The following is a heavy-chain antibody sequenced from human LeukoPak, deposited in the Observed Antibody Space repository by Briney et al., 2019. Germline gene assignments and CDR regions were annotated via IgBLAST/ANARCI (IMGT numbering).Heavy chain of an antibody. CDR2: IIPILGIA. CDR3: ARGSTTAMVMRYYYGMDV. V-gene: IGHV1-69*04. Sequence: GASVKVSCKASGYTFTSYGISWVRQAPGQGLEWMGRIIPILGIANYAQKFQGRVTITADKSTSTAYMELSSLRSEDTAVYYCARGSTTAMVMRYYYGMDVWGQGTTVTVSS. CDR1: GYTFTSYG. D-gene: IGHD5-18*01. J-gene: IGHJ6*02.